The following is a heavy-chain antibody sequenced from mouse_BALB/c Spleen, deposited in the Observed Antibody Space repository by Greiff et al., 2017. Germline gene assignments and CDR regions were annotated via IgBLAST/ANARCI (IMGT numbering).Heavy chain of an antibody. CDR3: AREGYYGSDYYAMDY. CDR2: IWAGGST. D-gene: IGHD1-1*01. Sequence: QVQLQQSGPGLVAPSQSLSITCTVSGFSLTSYGVHWVRQPPGKGLEWLGVIWAGGSTNYNSALMSRLSISKDNSKSQVFLKMNSLQTDDTAMYYCAREGYYGSDYYAMDYWGQGTSVTVSS. J-gene: IGHJ4*01. V-gene: IGHV2-9*02. CDR1: GFSLTSYG.